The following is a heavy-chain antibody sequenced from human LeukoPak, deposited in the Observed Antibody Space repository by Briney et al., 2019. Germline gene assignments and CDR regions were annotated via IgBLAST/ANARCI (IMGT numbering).Heavy chain of an antibody. V-gene: IGHV3-66*01. CDR1: GMTVSSNY. CDR3: ARGMTDAHNSFDY. D-gene: IGHD5-24*01. J-gene: IGHJ4*02. CDR2: IYSGGGT. Sequence: GGSLRLSCAASGMTVSSNYMSWVRQAPGKGLEWVSVIYSGGGTNYADSVKGRFTISRDNSKNTVYLQMNSLRAEDTAVYYCARGMTDAHNSFDYWGQGTLVTVSS.